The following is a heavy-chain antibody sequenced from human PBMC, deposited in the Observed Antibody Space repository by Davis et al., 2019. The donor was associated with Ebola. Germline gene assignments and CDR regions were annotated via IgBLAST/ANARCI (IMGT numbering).Heavy chain of an antibody. CDR1: GGSISSYY. CDR3: ARDSGYDPGAFDI. J-gene: IGHJ3*02. V-gene: IGHV4-59*12. CDR2: IYYSGST. Sequence: MPGGSLRLSCTVSGGSISSYYWSWIRQPPGKGLEWIGYIYYSGSTNYNPSLKSRVTISVDTSKNQFSLKLSSVTAADTAVYYCARDSGYDPGAFDIWGQGTMVTVSS. D-gene: IGHD5-12*01.